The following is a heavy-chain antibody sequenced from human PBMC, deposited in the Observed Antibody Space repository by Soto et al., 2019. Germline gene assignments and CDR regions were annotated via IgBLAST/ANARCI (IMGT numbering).Heavy chain of an antibody. J-gene: IGHJ1*01. CDR2: IYYSGST. Sequence: QLQLQESGPGLVKPSETLSLTCTVSGGSISSSSYYWGWIRQPPGKGLEWIGSIYYSGSTYYNPSLKSRVPISLDPSKTQLSLNLRSVTAAVTAVYYCATLCFGASQHWPQRTLLPVSS. V-gene: IGHV4-39*01. CDR3: ATLCFGASQH. CDR1: GGSISSSSYY. D-gene: IGHD3-10*01.